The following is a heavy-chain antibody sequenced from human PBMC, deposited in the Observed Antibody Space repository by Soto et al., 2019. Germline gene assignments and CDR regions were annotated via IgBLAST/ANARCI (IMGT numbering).Heavy chain of an antibody. CDR1: GFTVSSYS. CDR2: ISSSSSYI. D-gene: IGHD2-2*01. J-gene: IGHJ4*02. Sequence: GSLRLSCAAHGFTVSSYSMNWVRQAPGKGLEWVSSISSSSSYIYYADSVKGRFTISRDNAKNSLYLQMNSLRAEDTAVYYCARDVRSTSLDYWGQGTLVTVSS. V-gene: IGHV3-21*01. CDR3: ARDVRSTSLDY.